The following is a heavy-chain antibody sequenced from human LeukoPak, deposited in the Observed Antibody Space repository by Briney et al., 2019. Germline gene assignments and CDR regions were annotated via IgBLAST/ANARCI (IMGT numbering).Heavy chain of an antibody. V-gene: IGHV4-34*01. Sequence: SETLSFTCAVYGGSFSGYYWTWIRHTPEKGLEWIGEMNPSGSTNYNPSLKSRVTISVDTSKNQFSLKLSSVTAADTAVYYCARSYSGKGGHQNYYYYYYMDVWGKGTTVTVSS. CDR1: GGSFSGYY. CDR2: MNPSGST. J-gene: IGHJ6*03. D-gene: IGHD3-10*01. CDR3: ARSYSGKGGHQNYYYYYYMDV.